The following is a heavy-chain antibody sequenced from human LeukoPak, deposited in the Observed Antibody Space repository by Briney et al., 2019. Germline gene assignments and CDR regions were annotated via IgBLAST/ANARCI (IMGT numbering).Heavy chain of an antibody. CDR1: GGSFSGYY. V-gene: IGHV4-34*01. D-gene: IGHD1-26*01. CDR3: ARYRRGSYLN. J-gene: IGHJ4*02. CDR2: INHSRST. Sequence: PSETLSLTCAVYGGSFSGYYWSWIRQPPGKGLEWIGEINHSRSTNYNPSLKSRVTISVDTSKNQFSLKLSSVTAADTAVYYCARYRRGSYLNWGQGTLVTVSS.